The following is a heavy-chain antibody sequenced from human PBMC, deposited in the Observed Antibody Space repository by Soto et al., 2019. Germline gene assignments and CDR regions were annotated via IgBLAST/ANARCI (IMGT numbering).Heavy chain of an antibody. V-gene: IGHV3-43*01. D-gene: IGHD3-16*01. CDR3: AKDTSLRPFGGVESDAFDI. J-gene: IGHJ3*02. CDR1: GFTFDDYT. CDR2: ISWDGGST. Sequence: GGSLRLSCAASGFTFDDYTMHWVRQAPGKGLEWVSLISWDGGSTYYADSVKGRFTISRDKSKNSLYLQMNSLRTEDTALYYCAKDTSLRPFGGVESDAFDIWGQGTMVTVSS.